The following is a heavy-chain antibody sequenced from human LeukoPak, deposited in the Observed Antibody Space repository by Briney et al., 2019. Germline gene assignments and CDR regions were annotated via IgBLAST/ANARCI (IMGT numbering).Heavy chain of an antibody. CDR3: ARGRGWYGPFDY. J-gene: IGHJ4*02. D-gene: IGHD6-19*01. CDR1: VYTFTSYD. CDR2: KNPNSGNT. V-gene: IGHV1-8*01. Sequence: ASVNVSCKASVYTFTSYDINWVRQASGKGLEWMGWKNPNSGNTGYAQKFQGRVTMTTNTSISTAYMELSSLRSEDTAVYYCARGRGWYGPFDYWGQGTLVTVSS.